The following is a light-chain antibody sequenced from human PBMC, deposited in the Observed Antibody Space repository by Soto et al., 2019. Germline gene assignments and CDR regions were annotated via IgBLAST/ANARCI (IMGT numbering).Light chain of an antibody. CDR2: KVS. CDR1: QSLAYSDGNTY. J-gene: IGKJ2*01. CDR3: MQGIHWPPYT. Sequence: DVVMTQSPLSLPVTLGQPASISCRSSQSLAYSDGNTYLNWFQQRPGQSPRRLIYKVSNRDSGVPDRFSGSGSDTDFTLKISRVEAEDVGVYYCMQGIHWPPYTFGQGTKLEIK. V-gene: IGKV2-30*01.